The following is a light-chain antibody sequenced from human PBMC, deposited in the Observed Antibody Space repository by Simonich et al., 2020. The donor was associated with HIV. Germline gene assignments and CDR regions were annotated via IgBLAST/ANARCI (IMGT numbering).Light chain of an antibody. V-gene: IGKV1-39*01. Sequence: DIQMTQSPSSLSASVGDRVTITCRASQSISSYVNWDQQKPGKAPKLLIYAASSLQSGVPSRFRGSGSGTYFTLTISSLQPEDCATYYCQQANSFPVFGPGTKVDIK. CDR2: AAS. CDR3: QQANSFPV. CDR1: QSISSY. J-gene: IGKJ3*01.